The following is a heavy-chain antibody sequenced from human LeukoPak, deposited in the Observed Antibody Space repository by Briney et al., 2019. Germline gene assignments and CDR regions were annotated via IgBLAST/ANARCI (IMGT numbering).Heavy chain of an antibody. Sequence: PGRSLRLSCAASGSTFSSYGMHWVRQAPGKGLEWVAVIWFDGSNKYYADSVKGRFTISRDNSKNTLYLQMNSLRAEDTAVYYCAREPDHHFDYWGHGNPVSVSS. V-gene: IGHV3-33*01. J-gene: IGHJ4*01. CDR2: IWFDGSNK. CDR1: GSTFSSYG. CDR3: AREPDHHFDY.